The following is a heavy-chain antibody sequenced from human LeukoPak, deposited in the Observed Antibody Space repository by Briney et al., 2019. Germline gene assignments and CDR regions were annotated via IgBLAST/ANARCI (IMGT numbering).Heavy chain of an antibody. CDR1: GYSFTSYW. J-gene: IGHJ5*02. V-gene: IGHV5-51*01. Sequence: GESLKISCKGSGYSFTSYWIGWVRQMPGKGLEWMGIIYPGDSDTRYSPSFQGQVTISADKSISTAYPQWSSLKAWDTALYYCARTTTVTYNWFNPWGQGTLVTVSS. CDR3: ARTTTVTYNWFNP. CDR2: IYPGDSDT. D-gene: IGHD4-17*01.